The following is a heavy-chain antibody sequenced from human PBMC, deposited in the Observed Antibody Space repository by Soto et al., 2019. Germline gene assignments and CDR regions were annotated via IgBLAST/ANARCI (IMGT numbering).Heavy chain of an antibody. D-gene: IGHD4-17*01. CDR1: GGTFSSYT. J-gene: IGHJ3*02. V-gene: IGHV1-69*10. CDR2: IIPILGIA. Sequence: SVKVSCKASGGTFSSYTISWVRQAPGQGLEWMGGIIPILGIANYAQKFQGRVTITADKSTSTAYMELSSLRSEDTAVYYCARETTVSGFDIWGQGTMVTVSS. CDR3: ARETTVSGFDI.